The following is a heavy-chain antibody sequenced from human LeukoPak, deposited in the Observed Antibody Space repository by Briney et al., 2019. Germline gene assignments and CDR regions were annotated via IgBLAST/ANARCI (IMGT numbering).Heavy chain of an antibody. D-gene: IGHD5-12*01. CDR3: ARSRSYSGYDSVDY. J-gene: IGHJ4*02. V-gene: IGHV1-2*04. Sequence: PGASVKVSCKASGYTFTGYYMHWVRQAPGQGLEWMGWINPNSGGTSYAQKFQGWVTMTRDTSISTAYMELSRLRSDDTAVYYCARSRSYSGYDSVDYWGQGTLVTVSS. CDR1: GYTFTGYY. CDR2: INPNSGGT.